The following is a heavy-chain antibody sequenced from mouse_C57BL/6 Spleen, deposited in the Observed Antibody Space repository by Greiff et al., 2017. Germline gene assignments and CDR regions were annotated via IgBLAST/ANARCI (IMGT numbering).Heavy chain of an antibody. CDR3: AREMRLRQGFDY. D-gene: IGHD2-4*01. Sequence: QSGAELVRPGASVKMSCKASGYTFTSSNMHWVKQTPRQGLEWIGAIYPGNGDTSYNQKFKGKATLTVDKSSSTAYMQLSSLTSEDSAVYVCAREMRLRQGFDYWGQGTTLTVSS. J-gene: IGHJ2*01. CDR2: IYPGNGDT. CDR1: GYTFTSSN. V-gene: IGHV1-12*01.